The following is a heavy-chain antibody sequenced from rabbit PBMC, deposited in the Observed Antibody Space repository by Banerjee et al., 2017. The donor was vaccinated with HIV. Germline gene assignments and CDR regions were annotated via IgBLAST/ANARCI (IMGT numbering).Heavy chain of an antibody. J-gene: IGHJ2*01. CDR3: ARERAGDAAYGYVGHDGFDP. CDR1: GFDFSSSYW. Sequence: QEQLVESGGGLVQPEGSLTLTCKASGFDFSSSYWICWVRQAPGKGLEWIACIYTSSGTTYYASWAKGRFTISKTSSTTVTLQMTSLTAADTATYFCARERAGDAAYGYVGHDGFDPWGQGTLVTVS. D-gene: IGHD6-1*01. V-gene: IGHV1S45*01. CDR2: IYTSSGTT.